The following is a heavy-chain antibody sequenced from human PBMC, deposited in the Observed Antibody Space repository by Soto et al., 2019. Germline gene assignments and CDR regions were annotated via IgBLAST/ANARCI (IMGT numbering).Heavy chain of an antibody. D-gene: IGHD3-9*01. CDR2: IYYSGST. Sequence: QVQLQESGPGLVKPSQTLSLTCTVSGGSISSGGYYLSWIRQHPGKGLEWIGYIYYSGSTYYNPSLKSRVTISVDTSKNQFSLKLSSVTAADTAVYYCARTLFYDISRSGFDPWGQGTLVTVSS. J-gene: IGHJ5*02. V-gene: IGHV4-31*03. CDR1: GGSISSGGYY. CDR3: ARTLFYDISRSGFDP.